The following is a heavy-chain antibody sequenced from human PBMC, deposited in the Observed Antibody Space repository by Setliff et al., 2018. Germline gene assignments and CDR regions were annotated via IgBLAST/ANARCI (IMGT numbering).Heavy chain of an antibody. J-gene: IGHJ4*02. CDR2: IRGKPSSGTT. CDR1: GFTFGDYA. V-gene: IGHV3-49*04. Sequence: LRLSCTTSGFTFGDYAITWVRQAPGKGLEWVGFIRGKPSSGTTEFAASVKGRFTISRDDSKSIAYLHMSSLKTEDTAVYYCTRDRGPYDFWGAYFVYWGQGSLVTVSS. CDR3: TRDRGPYDFWGAYFVY. D-gene: IGHD3-3*01.